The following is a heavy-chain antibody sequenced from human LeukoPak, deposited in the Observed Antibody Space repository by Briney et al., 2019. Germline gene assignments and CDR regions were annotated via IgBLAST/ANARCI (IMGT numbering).Heavy chain of an antibody. D-gene: IGHD3-10*01. CDR2: IYSGGST. V-gene: IGHV3-53*01. Sequence: PGGSLRLSCAASGFTVSSNYMSWVRQAPGKGLEWVSVIYSGGSTYYADSVKGRFTISRDNSKNTLYLQMNSLRAEDTAVYYCARGTYGSGSYIFDYWGQGTLVTVSS. CDR3: ARGTYGSGSYIFDY. CDR1: GFTVSSNY. J-gene: IGHJ4*02.